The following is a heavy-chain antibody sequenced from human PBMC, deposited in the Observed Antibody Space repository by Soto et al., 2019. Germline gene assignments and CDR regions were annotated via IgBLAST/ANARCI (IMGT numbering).Heavy chain of an antibody. CDR3: ASRGPHYNYGMDV. CDR1: GGSISSGGYY. V-gene: IGHV4-31*03. CDR2: IYYSGST. Sequence: SETLSLTCTVSGGSISSGGYYWSWIRQHPGKGLEWIGYIYYSGSTYYNPSLKSRVTISVDTSKNQFSLKLSSVTAADTAVYYCASRGPHYNYGMDVWGQGTTVTVSS. J-gene: IGHJ6*02.